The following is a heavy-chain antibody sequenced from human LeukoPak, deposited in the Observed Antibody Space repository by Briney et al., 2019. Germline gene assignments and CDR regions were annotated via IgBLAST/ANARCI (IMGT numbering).Heavy chain of an antibody. CDR2: INTNTGNP. J-gene: IGHJ4*02. D-gene: IGHD6-19*01. CDR1: GYTFTSYA. CDR3: ARLSIAVAGTLFDY. V-gene: IGHV7-4-1*02. Sequence: ASVKVSCKASGYTFTSYAMNWVRQAPGQGLEWMGWINTNTGNPTYAQGFTGRFVFSLDTSVSTAYLQISNLKAEDTAVYYCARLSIAVAGTLFDYWGQGTLVTVSS.